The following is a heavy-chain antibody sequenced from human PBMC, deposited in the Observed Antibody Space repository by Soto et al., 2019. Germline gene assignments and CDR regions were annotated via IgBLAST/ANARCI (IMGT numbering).Heavy chain of an antibody. CDR3: ASSTARTDYYYRMDG. CDR1: GGTFSSYA. J-gene: IGHJ6*04. CDR2: IIPIFGTA. V-gene: IGHV1-69*13. D-gene: IGHD4-17*01. Sequence: SVKVSCKASGGTFSSYAISWVRQAPGQGLEWMGGIIPIFGTANYAQKFQGRVTITADESTSTAYMELSSLRSEDTAVYYCASSTARTDYYYRMDGRGKGTTVSVSS.